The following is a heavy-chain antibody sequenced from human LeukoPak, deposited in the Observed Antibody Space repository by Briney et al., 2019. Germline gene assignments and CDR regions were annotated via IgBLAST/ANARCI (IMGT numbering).Heavy chain of an antibody. CDR2: ISSDSVHI. Sequence: GGSLRLSCAASGFTFSSYSMNWLRQAPGKGLEWVSSISSDSVHILYADSLKGRFTISRDNAKNSLYLQMTSLRVEDTAVYYCAKTYGHFDDWGQGTLVTVSS. V-gene: IGHV3-21*01. D-gene: IGHD4-17*01. J-gene: IGHJ4*02. CDR3: AKTYGHFDD. CDR1: GFTFSSYS.